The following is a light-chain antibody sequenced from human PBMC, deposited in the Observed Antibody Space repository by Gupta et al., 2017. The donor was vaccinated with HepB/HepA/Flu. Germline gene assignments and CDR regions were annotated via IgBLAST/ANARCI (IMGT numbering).Light chain of an antibody. J-gene: IGLJ2*01. V-gene: IGLV2-14*03. CDR1: SSDVGGYNY. CDR3: SSYTSSSTLV. CDR2: DVS. Sequence: QSALTPPASVSGSPGQSTTISCPGTSSDVGGYNYVSWYQQHPGKAPKLMIYDVSNRPSGVSNRFSGSKSGNTASLTISGLQAEDEADYYCSSYTSSSTLVFGGGTKLTVL.